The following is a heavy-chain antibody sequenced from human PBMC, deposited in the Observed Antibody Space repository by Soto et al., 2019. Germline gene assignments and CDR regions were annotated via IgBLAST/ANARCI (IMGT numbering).Heavy chain of an antibody. CDR1: GGSIPSGNSYL. J-gene: IGHJ5*02. D-gene: IGHD2-21*01. Sequence: RSLTCAVSGGSIPSGNSYLWSWIRPPPGKGLEWIGSISHTGSTSYNPSLKSRLTMSVDKSKNQFSLRLSSVTAAHMAVYYCARAVAPYCGTWFDPWGQGILVTVSS. CDR3: ARAVAPYCGTWFDP. V-gene: IGHV4-30-2*01. CDR2: ISHTGST.